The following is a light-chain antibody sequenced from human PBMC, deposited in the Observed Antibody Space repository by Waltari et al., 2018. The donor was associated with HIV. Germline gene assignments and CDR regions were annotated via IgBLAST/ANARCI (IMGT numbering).Light chain of an antibody. Sequence: QSALTQPASVSGSPGQSITISCTGTSSDVGVYDYVSWYQQHPGKAPKLMIFEVSYRPSGVSSRFSGSKSGNTASLTISGLRAEDEADYYGSSYTTSSTLVVFGGGTRLTVL. CDR3: SSYTTSSTLVV. CDR1: SSDVGVYDY. CDR2: EVS. V-gene: IGLV2-14*01. J-gene: IGLJ3*02.